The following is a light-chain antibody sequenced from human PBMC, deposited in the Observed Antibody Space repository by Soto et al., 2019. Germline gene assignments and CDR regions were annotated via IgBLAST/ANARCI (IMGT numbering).Light chain of an antibody. CDR1: QRVGTY. CDR3: QKCGVAPFT. Sequence: EIVLTQSPGTLSLSPGETATLSCRASQRVGTYLAWHQQKFGQSPRLIIYGASERATGIPDRFSGSGSGTDFTLTISSLQPEDVATYYCQKCGVAPFTFGGGTKVEIK. V-gene: IGKV3-20*01. CDR2: GAS. J-gene: IGKJ4*01.